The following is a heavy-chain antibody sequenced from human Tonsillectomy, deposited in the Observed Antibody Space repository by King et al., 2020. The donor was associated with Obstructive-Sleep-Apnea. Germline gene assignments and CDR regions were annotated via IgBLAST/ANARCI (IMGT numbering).Heavy chain of an antibody. CDR1: GGSFSGYY. CDR3: ASEIAAAGYFDY. CDR2: INHSGST. Sequence: VQLQQWGAGLLKPSETLSLTCAVYGGSFSGYYWSWIRQPPGKGLEWIGEINHSGSTNYNPSLKSRVTISVDTSKNQFSLKLSSVTAADTAVYYCASEIAAAGYFDYWGQGTLVTVSS. J-gene: IGHJ4*02. V-gene: IGHV4-34*01. D-gene: IGHD6-13*01.